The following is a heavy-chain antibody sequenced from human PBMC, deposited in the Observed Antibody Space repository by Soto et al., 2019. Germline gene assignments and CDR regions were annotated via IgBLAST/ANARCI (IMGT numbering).Heavy chain of an antibody. CDR3: ARGDRGGSGSPASYYYSGLDV. Sequence: DVQLLESGGQLVQPGGSLRLSCAASGFTFSSYAMSWVRQAAGKGLEWVSSVSAGGDMTYYSDSVKGRFTISRDNSNNALFLQMNSLRIEDTALYYCARGDRGGSGSPASYYYSGLDVWGQGTTVTVS. D-gene: IGHD3-10*01. CDR2: VSAGGDMT. J-gene: IGHJ6*02. CDR1: GFTFSSYA. V-gene: IGHV3-23*01.